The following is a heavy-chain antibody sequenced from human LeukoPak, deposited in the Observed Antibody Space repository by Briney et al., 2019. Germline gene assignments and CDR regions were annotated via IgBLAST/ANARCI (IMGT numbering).Heavy chain of an antibody. Sequence: PGGSLRLSCAASGFTFSSYWMSWVRQAPGKGLEWVANIKKDGSEKYYVDSVKGRFTISRDNAKTSLYLQMNSLRAEDTAVYYCARDPYSGSYSDYYYYYMDVWGKGTTVTVSS. D-gene: IGHD1-26*01. CDR3: ARDPYSGSYSDYYYYYMDV. V-gene: IGHV3-7*01. CDR2: IKKDGSEK. CDR1: GFTFSSYW. J-gene: IGHJ6*03.